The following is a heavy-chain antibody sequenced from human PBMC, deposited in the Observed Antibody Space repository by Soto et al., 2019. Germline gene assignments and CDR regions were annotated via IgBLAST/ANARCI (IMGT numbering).Heavy chain of an antibody. CDR2: INAYNGNT. D-gene: IGHD4-17*01. J-gene: IGHJ5*02. Sequence: AASVKVSCKASGYTFTSYAMHWVRQAPGQRLEWMGWINAYNGNTKYSQKFQGRVTMTTDTSTSTAYMELRSLRSDDTAVYYCARVAKLNDYGDYRGFLGWFDPWGQGTLVTVSS. CDR1: GYTFTSYA. V-gene: IGHV1-3*01. CDR3: ARVAKLNDYGDYRGFLGWFDP.